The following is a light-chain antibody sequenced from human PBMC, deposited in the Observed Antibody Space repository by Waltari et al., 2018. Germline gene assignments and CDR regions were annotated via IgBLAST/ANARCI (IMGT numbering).Light chain of an antibody. CDR2: EVS. J-gene: IGKJ1*01. CDR1: QSLVSSDGNTY. CDR3: MQGIHRPWT. V-gene: IGKV2-30*01. Sequence: DVVMTQSPLSLPVTLGQPASISCRSSQSLVSSDGNTYFNWFQQRPGHSPRRLLYEVSTRDAGVPDRFGGSGAGTDFTLRISRVEAEDVGVYYCMQGIHRPWTFGQGTKLEIK.